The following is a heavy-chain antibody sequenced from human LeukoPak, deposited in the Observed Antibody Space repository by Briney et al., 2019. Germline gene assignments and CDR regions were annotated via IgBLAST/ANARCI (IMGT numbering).Heavy chain of an antibody. J-gene: IGHJ3*02. D-gene: IGHD2-21*02. Sequence: GGSLRLSCAASGFTFSSYWMSWVRQAPGKGLEWVANIKQDGSEKYYVDSVKGRFTISRDNAKNSLYLQMNSLRAEDTAVYYCAKHFCGGDCYSGSFDIWGQGTMVTFSS. CDR2: IKQDGSEK. CDR3: AKHFCGGDCYSGSFDI. V-gene: IGHV3-7*01. CDR1: GFTFSSYW.